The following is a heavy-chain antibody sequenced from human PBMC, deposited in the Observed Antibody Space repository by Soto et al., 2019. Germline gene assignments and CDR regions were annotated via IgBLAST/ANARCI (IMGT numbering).Heavy chain of an antibody. Sequence: QITLKESGPVVVKPTQTLTLTCTYSGFSLIGSGMGVGWIRQPPGKALEWLAFVYWDGDERYSPSLQSRLTMSHDTSKVQVVLTMTNMDPVDTGTYFCALTGRWIRPNDYFGHWGQGTLVTVSS. V-gene: IGHV2-5*02. D-gene: IGHD5-18*01. CDR3: ALTGRWIRPNDYFGH. CDR1: GFSLIGSGMG. J-gene: IGHJ4*02. CDR2: VYWDGDE.